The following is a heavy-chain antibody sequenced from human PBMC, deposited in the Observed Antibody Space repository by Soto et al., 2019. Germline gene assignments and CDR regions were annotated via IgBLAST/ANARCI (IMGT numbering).Heavy chain of an antibody. CDR3: AKGLYSSSSDLDY. J-gene: IGHJ4*02. CDR2: ISYDGSNK. D-gene: IGHD6-6*01. Sequence: PGGSLRLSCAASGFTFSSYGMHWVRQAQGKGLEWVAVISYDGSNKYYADSVKGRFTISRDNSKNTLYLQMNSLRAEDTAVYYCAKGLYSSSSDLDYWGQETLVTVSS. V-gene: IGHV3-30*18. CDR1: GFTFSSYG.